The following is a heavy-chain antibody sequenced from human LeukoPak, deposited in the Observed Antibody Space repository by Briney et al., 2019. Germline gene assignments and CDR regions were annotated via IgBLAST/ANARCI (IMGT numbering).Heavy chain of an antibody. CDR1: GGSISPFY. J-gene: IGHJ4*02. CDR3: AILRCSGGSCYLDY. CDR2: IYHTGGT. Sequence: PSETLSLTCTVSGGSISPFYWNWIRQPPGKGLEWIGYIYHTGGTSYSPSLNSRATISVDTSKNQISLKLNSVTAADTAVFYCAILRCSGGSCYLDYWGQGTLVTVSS. V-gene: IGHV4-59*12. D-gene: IGHD2-15*01.